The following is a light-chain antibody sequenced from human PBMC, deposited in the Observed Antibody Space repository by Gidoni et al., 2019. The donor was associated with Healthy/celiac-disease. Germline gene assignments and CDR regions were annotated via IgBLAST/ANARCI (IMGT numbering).Light chain of an antibody. Sequence: EIVLTPSPGTLSLSPGERATLSCRASQSGSSSYLAWYQQKPGQAPSLLIYGASSRATGIPDRFSGSGSGTDFTLTISRREPEDFAVYYCQQYGSSPGTFGQGTKVEIK. CDR1: QSGSSSY. CDR2: GAS. CDR3: QQYGSSPGT. V-gene: IGKV3-20*01. J-gene: IGKJ1*01.